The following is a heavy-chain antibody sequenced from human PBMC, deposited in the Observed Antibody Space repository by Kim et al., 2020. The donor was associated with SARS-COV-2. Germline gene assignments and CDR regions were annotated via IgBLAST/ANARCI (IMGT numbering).Heavy chain of an antibody. CDR1: GFAFGSFS. CDR2: ISAVGRQT. CDR3: AKRRGGFCGGAACLETALDV. Sequence: GGSLRLSCAASGFAFGSFSMNWIRQAPGRGLEWVAGISAVGRQTFYADSMKGRLTISRDNAKSTMHLEMNSLRVDDTAVYYCAKRRGGFCGGAACLETALDVWGLGTTVVVS. J-gene: IGHJ6*02. D-gene: IGHD2-21*01. V-gene: IGHV3-23*01.